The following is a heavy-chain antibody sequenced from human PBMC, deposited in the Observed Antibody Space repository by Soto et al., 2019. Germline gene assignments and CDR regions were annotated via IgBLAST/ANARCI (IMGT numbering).Heavy chain of an antibody. J-gene: IGHJ3*02. CDR3: ARGRSNAFDI. CDR1: GFTFSNFW. V-gene: IGHV3-7*04. CDR2: INEDGSER. Sequence: EVQLVESGGGLVQPGGSLRLSCEGSGFTFSNFWMTWVRQAPGKGLEWVANINEDGSERYYVDSVKGRFTISTDNAKNSLYLQMNSLRAEDTAVYYCARGRSNAFDIWSQGTMVTVSS.